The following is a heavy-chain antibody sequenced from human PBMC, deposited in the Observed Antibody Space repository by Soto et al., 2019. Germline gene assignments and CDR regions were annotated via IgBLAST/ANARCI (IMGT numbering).Heavy chain of an antibody. D-gene: IGHD1-26*01. CDR1: GFTLSTYW. CDR3: AKDESAKSGSYSYFQH. V-gene: IGHV3-74*01. J-gene: IGHJ1*01. CDR2: ISSGGTYT. Sequence: GGSLRLSCAASGFTLSTYWMHWVRQVPGKGLVWVSRISSGGTYTNYADSVKGRFTISRDNSKNTLYLQMNSLRAEDTAVYYCAKDESAKSGSYSYFQHWGQGTLVTVSS.